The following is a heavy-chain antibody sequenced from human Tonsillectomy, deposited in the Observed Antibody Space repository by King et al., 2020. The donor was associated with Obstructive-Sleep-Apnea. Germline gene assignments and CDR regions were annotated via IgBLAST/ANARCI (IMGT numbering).Heavy chain of an antibody. J-gene: IGHJ4*02. D-gene: IGHD3-16*01. Sequence: VQLVESGAEVKKPGESLRISCKGSGYTFTGYWISWVRQMPGKGLEWMGRIDLSDSYTNYSPSFQGHVTISADKSISTAYLQWSSLKASDTAMYYCARHFGGSARFDDWGQGTLATVSA. CDR1: GYTFTGYW. V-gene: IGHV5-10-1*03. CDR2: IDLSDSYT. CDR3: ARHFGGSARFDD.